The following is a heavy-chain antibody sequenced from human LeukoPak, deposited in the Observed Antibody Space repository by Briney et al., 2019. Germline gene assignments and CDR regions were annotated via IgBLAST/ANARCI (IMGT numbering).Heavy chain of an antibody. CDR1: GFSFNGFE. D-gene: IGHD2-15*01. V-gene: IGHV3-48*03. CDR3: ARERPLVGALDL. CDR2: ISSSGSDM. J-gene: IGHJ5*02. Sequence: GGSLRLSCAASGFSFNGFEMNWVRQGPGKGLEWVSLISSSGSDMFYADSVRGRFTISRGNGKNSLLLQLTSLRVEDTGIYYCARERPLVGALDLWGQGTVVTVSS.